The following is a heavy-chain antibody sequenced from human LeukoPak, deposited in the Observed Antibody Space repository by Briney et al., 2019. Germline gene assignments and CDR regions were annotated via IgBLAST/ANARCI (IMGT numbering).Heavy chain of an antibody. CDR3: AAGCSGYDAVDY. CDR1: GGSISSYY. CDR2: IYYSGST. Sequence: SETLSLTCTVSGGSISSYYWSWIRQPPGKGLEWIGYIYYSGSTNYNPSLKSRVTISVDTSKNQFSLKLSSVTAADTAVYYCAAGCSGYDAVDYWGQGTPVTVSS. D-gene: IGHD5-12*01. V-gene: IGHV4-59*01. J-gene: IGHJ4*02.